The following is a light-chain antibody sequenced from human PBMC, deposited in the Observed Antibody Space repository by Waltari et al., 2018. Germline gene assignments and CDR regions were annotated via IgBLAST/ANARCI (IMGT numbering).Light chain of an antibody. V-gene: IGKV3-20*01. CDR3: QVYGSSRLT. Sequence: EIVLTQSRGTLSLSPGGRATLSCRASQSVSSPYLAWYQQQPGQAPSPVMLYATTRATGVPDRFRGSVSGTDFTLTIYTLEPEDCAVYYCQVYGSSRLTFGGGTKVEIK. CDR1: QSVSSPY. J-gene: IGKJ4*01. CDR2: YAT.